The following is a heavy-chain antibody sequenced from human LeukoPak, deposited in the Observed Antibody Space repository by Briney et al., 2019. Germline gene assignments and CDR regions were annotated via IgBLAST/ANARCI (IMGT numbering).Heavy chain of an antibody. D-gene: IGHD3-22*01. V-gene: IGHV4-38-2*02. Sequence: SETLSLTCTVSGYSISSGYYWGWIRQPPGKGLEWIGSIYHSGSTYYNPSLKSRVTISVDTSKNQFSLKLSSVTAADTAVYYCAGANPYDSINYWGQGTLVTVSS. CDR3: AGANPYDSINY. J-gene: IGHJ4*02. CDR2: IYHSGST. CDR1: GYSISSGYY.